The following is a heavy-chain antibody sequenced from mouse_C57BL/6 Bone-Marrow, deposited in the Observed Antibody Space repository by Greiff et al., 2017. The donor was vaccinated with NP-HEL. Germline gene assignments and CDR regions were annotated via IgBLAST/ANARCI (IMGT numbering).Heavy chain of an antibody. CDR2: IYPRSGNT. V-gene: IGHV1-81*01. CDR3: ARKTAVVATRRYDMDY. D-gene: IGHD1-1*01. J-gene: IGHJ4*01. Sequence: QVQLQQSGAELARPGASVKLSCKASGYTFTSYGISWVKQRTGQGLEWIGEIYPRSGNTYYNEKFKGKATLTADKSSSTAYMELRSLTSEDSAVYFCARKTAVVATRRYDMDYWGQGTSVTVSS. CDR1: GYTFTSYG.